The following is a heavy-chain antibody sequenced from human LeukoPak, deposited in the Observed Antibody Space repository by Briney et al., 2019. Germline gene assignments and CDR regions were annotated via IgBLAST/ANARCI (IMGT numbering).Heavy chain of an antibody. CDR1: GYTFSTYG. Sequence: ASVKVSCKASGYTFSTYGISWVRQAPGQGLEWMGWISAYNGDTNYAQKLQGRVTMTTDTSTNTAYMELRSLRSDDTAVYYCERIYCSGGSCYSHHDTWGQGTLVTVTS. J-gene: IGHJ5*02. V-gene: IGHV1-18*01. CDR2: ISAYNGDT. CDR3: ERIYCSGGSCYSHHDT. D-gene: IGHD2-15*01.